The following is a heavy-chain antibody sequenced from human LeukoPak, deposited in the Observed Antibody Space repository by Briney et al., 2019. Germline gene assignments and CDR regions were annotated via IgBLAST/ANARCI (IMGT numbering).Heavy chain of an antibody. CDR2: IYHSGST. CDR3: ARDRTPTYYGMDV. V-gene: IGHV4-4*02. CDR1: GFTVSNNY. J-gene: IGHJ6*02. Sequence: NTGGSLRLSCAASGFTVSNNYMSWVRQPPGKGLEWIGEIYHSGSTNYNPSLKSRVTISVDKSKNQFSLKLSSVTAADTAVYYCARDRTPTYYGMDVWGQGTTVTVSS. D-gene: IGHD1-14*01.